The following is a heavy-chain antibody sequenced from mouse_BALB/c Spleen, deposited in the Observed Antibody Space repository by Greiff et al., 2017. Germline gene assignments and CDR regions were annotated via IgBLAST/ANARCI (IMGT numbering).Heavy chain of an antibody. J-gene: IGHJ2*01. CDR1: GFTFSSYG. V-gene: IGHV5-6*01. Sequence: EVMLVESGGDLVKPGGSLKLSCAASGFTFSSYGMSWVRQTPDKRLEWVATISSGGSYTYYPDSVKGRFTISRDNAKNTLYLQMSSLKSEDTAMYYCARQGYYNYFDYWGQGTTLTVSS. CDR3: ARQGYYNYFDY. CDR2: ISSGGSYT. D-gene: IGHD1-1*01.